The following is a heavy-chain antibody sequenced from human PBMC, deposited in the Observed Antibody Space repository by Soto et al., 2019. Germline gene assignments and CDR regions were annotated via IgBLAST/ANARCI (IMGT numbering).Heavy chain of an antibody. CDR1: GGTFSRYT. CDR3: ASHFTGVLVLGTSPPGGDNYGWDV. J-gene: IGHJ6*02. Sequence: QVQLVQSGAEVKKPGSSVKVSCKASGGTFSRYTFTWVRQAPGQGLEWMGRIIPILDIPNYAQNFQGRVTITEDKSTSTAYMELSSLTSDDTGVYYCASHFTGVLVLGTSPPGGDNYGWDVWGQGTTVTVSS. CDR2: IIPILDIP. V-gene: IGHV1-69*02. D-gene: IGHD2-8*02.